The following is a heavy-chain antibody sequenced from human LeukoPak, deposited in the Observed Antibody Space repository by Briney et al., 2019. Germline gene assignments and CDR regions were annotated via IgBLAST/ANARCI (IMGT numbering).Heavy chain of an antibody. J-gene: IGHJ4*02. CDR3: ARDPGVSDYYFDY. CDR1: GFTFSSYS. CDR2: ISSSSSYI. D-gene: IGHD3-10*01. V-gene: IGHV3-21*01. Sequence: AGGSLRLSCAASGFTFSSYSMNWVRQAPGKGLEWVSSISSSSSYIYYADSVKGRFTISRDNAKNSLYLQMNSLRAEDTAVYYCARDPGVSDYYFDYWGQRTLVTVSS.